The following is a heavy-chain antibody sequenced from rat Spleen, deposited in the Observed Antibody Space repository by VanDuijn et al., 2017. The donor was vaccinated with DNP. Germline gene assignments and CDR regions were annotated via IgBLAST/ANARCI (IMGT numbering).Heavy chain of an antibody. CDR1: GYSINRSYR. D-gene: IGHD1-5*01. CDR2: VNSAGST. J-gene: IGHJ2*01. CDR3: ARWNIGTSTLDY. V-gene: IGHV3-3*01. Sequence: EVKLQESGPGLVKPSQSLSLTCSVTGYSINRSYRWNWIRKFPGNKLEWMGSVNSAGSTNYNPSLKSRISITRDTSKNQFFLQLSSVTTEDTATYYCARWNIGTSTLDYWGQGVMVTVSS.